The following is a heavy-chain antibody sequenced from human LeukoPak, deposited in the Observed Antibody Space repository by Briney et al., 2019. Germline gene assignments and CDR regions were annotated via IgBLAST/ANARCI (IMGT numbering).Heavy chain of an antibody. J-gene: IGHJ4*02. CDR1: GFTFDDYA. CDR3: AKAYGILSGPDY. Sequence: GGSLRLSCAASGFTFDDYAMHWVRQAPGKGLEWVPGISWNSGSIGYADSVKGRFTISRDNAKNSLYLQMNSLRAEDTALYYCAKAYGILSGPDYWGQGTLVTVSS. V-gene: IGHV3-9*01. D-gene: IGHD2-8*01. CDR2: ISWNSGSI.